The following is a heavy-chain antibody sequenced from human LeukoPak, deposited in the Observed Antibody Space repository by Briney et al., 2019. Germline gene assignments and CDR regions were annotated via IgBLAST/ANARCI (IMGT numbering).Heavy chain of an antibody. CDR3: ARDFGAYYDILTGYYQCSFDY. J-gene: IGHJ4*02. D-gene: IGHD3-9*01. V-gene: IGHV1-18*04. CDR1: GYTFTSYS. Sequence: ASVKVSCKASGYTFTSYSISWVRQAPGQGLEWMGWISAYNGNTNYAQKLQGRVTMTTDTSTSTAYMELRSLRSDDTAVYYCARDFGAYYDILTGYYQCSFDYWGQGTLVTVST. CDR2: ISAYNGNT.